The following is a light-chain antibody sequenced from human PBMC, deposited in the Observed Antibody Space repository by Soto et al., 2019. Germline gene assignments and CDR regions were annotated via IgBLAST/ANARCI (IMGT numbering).Light chain of an antibody. CDR2: GAS. Sequence: EIVLTQSPGTLSLSPGERATLSCRASQSVSSSYLAWYQQKPGQAPRLLIYGASSRATGIPDRFSGSGSGTDFPLTISRLEPEDFAVDYCQQYGSSPLYTFGQGTKLEIK. J-gene: IGKJ2*01. V-gene: IGKV3-20*01. CDR1: QSVSSSY. CDR3: QQYGSSPLYT.